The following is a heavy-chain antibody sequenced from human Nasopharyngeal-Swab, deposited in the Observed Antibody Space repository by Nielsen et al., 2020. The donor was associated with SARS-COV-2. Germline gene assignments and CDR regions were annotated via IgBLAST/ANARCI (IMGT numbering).Heavy chain of an antibody. D-gene: IGHD3-16*01. J-gene: IGHJ3*02. V-gene: IGHV3-21*01. CDR2: ISSSSSYI. Sequence: GESLKISCAASGFTFSSYSMNWVRQAPGKGLEWVSSISSSSSYISYADSVKGRFTISRDNAKNALYLQMKSLRAEYTAVYYCSRDLGDDAFDIWGQGTMVTVSS. CDR3: SRDLGDDAFDI. CDR1: GFTFSSYS.